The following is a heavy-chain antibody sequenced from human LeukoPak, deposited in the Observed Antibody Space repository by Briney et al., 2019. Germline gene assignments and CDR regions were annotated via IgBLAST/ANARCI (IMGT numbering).Heavy chain of an antibody. V-gene: IGHV3-30*19. CDR1: GFTFSSYG. CDR3: AKDFLKSISLIRGIRSWVGYFDY. Sequence: GGSLRLSCAASGFTFSSYGMHWVRQAPGKGLEWVAVISYDGSNKYYADSVKGRFTISRDNSKNTLYLQMNSLRAEDTAVYYCAKDFLKSISLIRGIRSWVGYFDYWGQGTLVTVSS. D-gene: IGHD3-10*01. J-gene: IGHJ4*02. CDR2: ISYDGSNK.